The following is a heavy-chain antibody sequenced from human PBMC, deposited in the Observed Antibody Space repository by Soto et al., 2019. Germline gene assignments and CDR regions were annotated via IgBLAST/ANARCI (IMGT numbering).Heavy chain of an antibody. CDR2: IWYDGSNK. D-gene: IGHD5-18*01. CDR1: GFTFSSYG. CDR3: ARVNGYGDYYYYYGMDV. Sequence: GGSLRLSCAASGFTFSSYGMHWVRQAPGKGLEWVAVIWYDGSNKYYADSVKGRFTISRDNSKNTLYLQMNSLRAEDTAVYYCARVNGYGDYYYYYGMDVWGQGTTVTVSS. V-gene: IGHV3-33*01. J-gene: IGHJ6*02.